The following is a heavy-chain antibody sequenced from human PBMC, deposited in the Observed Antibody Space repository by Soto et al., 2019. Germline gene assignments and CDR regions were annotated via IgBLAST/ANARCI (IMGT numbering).Heavy chain of an antibody. J-gene: IGHJ4*02. CDR1: GFTFNNYG. V-gene: IGHV3-33*01. CDR3: ARDKTFGGTIGSAFDS. D-gene: IGHD3-16*01. CDR2: IWYDASHK. Sequence: QVQVVESGGGVVQPGTSLRLSCAASGFTFNNYGMHWVRQAPGKGLEWVAVIWYDASHKYYADSVKGRFTISRDNSKNTLYLQMSSLRGEDTPVYYCARDKTFGGTIGSAFDSWGQGTLVTVSS.